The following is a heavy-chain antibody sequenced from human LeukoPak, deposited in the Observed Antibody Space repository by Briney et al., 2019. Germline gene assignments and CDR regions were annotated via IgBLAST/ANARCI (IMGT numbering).Heavy chain of an antibody. Sequence: PGGSLRLSCSASGFTFSNYNMNWVRQAPGKGLEWVSYISSSSSTIYYADSVKGRFTISRDNAKNSLYLQMNSLRAEDTAVYYCARDPSPRTSYYYYYMDVWGKGTTVTVSS. CDR1: GFTFSNYN. CDR3: ARDPSPRTSYYYYYMDV. V-gene: IGHV3-48*04. J-gene: IGHJ6*03. CDR2: ISSSSSTI. D-gene: IGHD1-14*01.